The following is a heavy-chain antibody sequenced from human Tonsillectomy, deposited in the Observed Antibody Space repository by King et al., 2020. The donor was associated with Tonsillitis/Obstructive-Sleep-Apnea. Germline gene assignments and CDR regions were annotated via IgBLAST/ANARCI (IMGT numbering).Heavy chain of an antibody. CDR3: AREGEVGFDY. Sequence: VQLQESGPGLVKPSETLSLTCTVSGGSISSYYWSWFRQPPGKGLEWIGYIDYSGSTKYNPSLKSRVSISVHTYKNKFSLRLSSVTAADTALYYCAREGEVGFDYWGQGTLVTVSS. CDR2: IDYSGST. V-gene: IGHV4-59*01. J-gene: IGHJ4*02. D-gene: IGHD1-26*01. CDR1: GGSISSYY.